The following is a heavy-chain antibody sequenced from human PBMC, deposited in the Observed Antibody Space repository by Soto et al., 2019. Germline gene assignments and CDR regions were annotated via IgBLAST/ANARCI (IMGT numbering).Heavy chain of an antibody. J-gene: IGHJ4*02. CDR3: ARLLRAPYYFDH. CDR2: IYYSGST. V-gene: IGHV4-39*01. Sequence: PSETLSLTCTVSGGSISSSSYYWGWFRQPPGKGLEWIGSIYYSGSTYYNSSLKSRVTISVDTSKNQFSLKLSPVTAADTAVYYCARLLRAPYYFDHWGQGTLVTVS. D-gene: IGHD2-15*01. CDR1: GGSISSSSYY.